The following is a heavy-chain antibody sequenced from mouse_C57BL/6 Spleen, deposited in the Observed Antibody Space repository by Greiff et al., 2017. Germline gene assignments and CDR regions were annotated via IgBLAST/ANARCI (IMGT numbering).Heavy chain of an antibody. D-gene: IGHD2-5*01. Sequence: VQLQQSGPELVKPGASVKISCKASGYAFSSSWMNWVKQRPGKGLEWIGRLYPGDGDTNYNGKFKGKATLTADKSSSTAYMQLSSLTSEDSAVYFCARGSYYSNYTWYFDVWGTGTTVTVSS. CDR3: ARGSYYSNYTWYFDV. CDR1: GYAFSSSW. J-gene: IGHJ1*03. V-gene: IGHV1-82*01. CDR2: LYPGDGDT.